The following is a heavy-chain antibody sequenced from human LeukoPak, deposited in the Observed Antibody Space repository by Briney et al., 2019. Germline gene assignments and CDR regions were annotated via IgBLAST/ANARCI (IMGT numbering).Heavy chain of an antibody. Sequence: KSSGTLSLTCAVSGGSISISNWWSWVRQPPGKGLEWIGEIYHSGTTNYNPSLKSRVTISVDKSKNQFSLELSSVTAADTAVYYCARDSHDSSGNSFDIWGQGTMVTVSS. CDR2: IYHSGTT. CDR1: GGSISISNW. D-gene: IGHD3-22*01. V-gene: IGHV4-4*02. J-gene: IGHJ3*02. CDR3: ARDSHDSSGNSFDI.